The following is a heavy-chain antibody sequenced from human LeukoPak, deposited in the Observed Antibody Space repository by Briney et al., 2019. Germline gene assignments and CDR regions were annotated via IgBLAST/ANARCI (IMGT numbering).Heavy chain of an antibody. D-gene: IGHD2-2*01. CDR1: GGSISSSSYY. CDR3: ARASNPGYYYYYYMDV. V-gene: IGHV4-39*07. CDR2: IYYSGST. J-gene: IGHJ6*03. Sequence: SETLSLTCTVSGGSISSSSYYWGWIRQPPGKGLEWIGSIYYSGSTYYNPSLKSRVTISVDTSKNQFSLKLSSVTAADTAVYYCARASNPGYYYYYYMDVWGKGTTVTVSS.